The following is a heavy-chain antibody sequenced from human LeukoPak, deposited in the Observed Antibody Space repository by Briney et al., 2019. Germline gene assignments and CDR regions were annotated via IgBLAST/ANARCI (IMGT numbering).Heavy chain of an antibody. CDR3: ARVPHGTGWYFDY. Sequence: SETLSLTCTVSGGPISSSNYYWGWIRQPPGKGLEWIGIIYYSENTYYNPSLKSRVTISVDTSKNQFSLKLSSVTAADTAVYYCARVPHGTGWYFDYWGQGTLVTVSS. CDR2: IYYSENT. CDR1: GGPISSSNYY. V-gene: IGHV4-39*01. D-gene: IGHD6-19*01. J-gene: IGHJ4*02.